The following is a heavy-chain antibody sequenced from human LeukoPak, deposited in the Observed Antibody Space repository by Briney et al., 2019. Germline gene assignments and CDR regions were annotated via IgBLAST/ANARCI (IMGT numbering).Heavy chain of an antibody. V-gene: IGHV1-46*01. CDR3: AREHYDFWSGYYPLSQVY. Sequence: ASVKVSCKASGYTFTSYYMHWVRQAPGQGLEWMGIINPSGGSTSYAQKFQGRVTMTRDTSTSTVYMELSSLRSEDTAVYYCAREHYDFWSGYYPLSQVYWGQGTLVTVSS. CDR1: GYTFTSYY. CDR2: INPSGGST. D-gene: IGHD3-3*01. J-gene: IGHJ4*02.